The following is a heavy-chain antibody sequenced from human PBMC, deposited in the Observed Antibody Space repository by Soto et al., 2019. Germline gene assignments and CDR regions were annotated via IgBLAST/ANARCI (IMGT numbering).Heavy chain of an antibody. D-gene: IGHD2-15*01. CDR1: GFSFSIYA. V-gene: IGHV3-30-3*01. CDR3: AREMVAPSDNYYGLDV. Sequence: QVQLVESGGGVVQPGRSLRLSCAASGFSFSIYAIHWVRQAPGKGLEWLVVTSYDGSNKYYADSVEGRFTVSRDNSKNTLNLQMNSQRPEDTAVYFCAREMVAPSDNYYGLDVWGQGTTVTVSS. J-gene: IGHJ6*02. CDR2: TSYDGSNK.